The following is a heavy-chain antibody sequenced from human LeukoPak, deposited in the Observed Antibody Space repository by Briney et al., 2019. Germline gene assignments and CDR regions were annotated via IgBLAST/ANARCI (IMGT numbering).Heavy chain of an antibody. CDR1: GYTFTSYY. J-gene: IGHJ4*02. CDR3: PREHTTVVTTFDH. Sequence: ASVKVSCKASGYTFTSYYMHWVRQAPGQGLEWMGIINPSGGSTSYAQKFQGRVTMTRDTSTSTVYMELSSLRSEDTAVYYCPREHTTVVTTFDHWGQGTLVTVSS. D-gene: IGHD4-23*01. CDR2: INPSGGST. V-gene: IGHV1-46*01.